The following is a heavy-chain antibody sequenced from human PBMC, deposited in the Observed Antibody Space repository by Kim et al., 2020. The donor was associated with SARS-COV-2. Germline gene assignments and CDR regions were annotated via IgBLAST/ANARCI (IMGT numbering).Heavy chain of an antibody. D-gene: IGHD1-1*01. CDR2: VNPDGGET. Sequence: ASVKVSCKASGYTFTACHMHWVRQAPGQGPEWMGRVNPDGGETNYAQKFRGRVTMTRDTSITTAYMELDSLGSDDTALYYCAREGPASGNQPFYYWGQGT. CDR3: AREGPASGNQPFYY. V-gene: IGHV1-2*06. CDR1: GYTFTACH. J-gene: IGHJ4*02.